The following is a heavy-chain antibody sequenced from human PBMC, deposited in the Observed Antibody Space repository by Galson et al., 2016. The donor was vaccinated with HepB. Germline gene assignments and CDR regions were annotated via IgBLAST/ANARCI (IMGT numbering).Heavy chain of an antibody. CDR2: IWYDGSKK. J-gene: IGHJ5*02. CDR1: GFTFSNYG. Sequence: SLRLSCAASGFTFSNYGMHWVRQAPGKGLEWVAIIWYDGSKKYYADSVKGRFTISRDNYKNTLYLQTNTPRAEDTAVYYCARADIGTSGTFPKFDPWGQGTLVTVSS. D-gene: IGHD6-13*01. V-gene: IGHV3-33*01. CDR3: ARADIGTSGTFPKFDP.